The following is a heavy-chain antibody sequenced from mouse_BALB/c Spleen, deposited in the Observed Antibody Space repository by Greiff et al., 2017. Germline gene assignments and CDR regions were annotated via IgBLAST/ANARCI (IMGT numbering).Heavy chain of an antibody. Sequence: VQLQESGPGLVAPSQSLSITCTVSGFSLTGYGVNWVRQPPGKGLEWLGMIWGDGSTDYNSALKSRLSISKDNSKSQVFLKMNSLQTDDTARYYCARRGNYGSSYYAMDYWGQGTSVTVSS. CDR1: GFSLTGYG. CDR3: ARRGNYGSSYYAMDY. V-gene: IGHV2-6-7*01. D-gene: IGHD1-1*01. CDR2: IWGDGST. J-gene: IGHJ4*01.